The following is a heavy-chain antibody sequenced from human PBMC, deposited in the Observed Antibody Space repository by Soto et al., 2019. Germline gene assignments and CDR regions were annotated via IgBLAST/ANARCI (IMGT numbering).Heavy chain of an antibody. D-gene: IGHD3-22*01. CDR3: ASRVDYDSSGSYFDY. Sequence: PSETLSLTCTVSGGSISSYYWSWIRQPPGKGLEWIGYIYYSGSTYYNPSLESRVTISVDTSKNQFSLKLSSVTAADTAVYYCASRVDYDSSGSYFDYWGQGTLVTVSS. V-gene: IGHV4-59*12. CDR2: IYYSGST. CDR1: GGSISSYY. J-gene: IGHJ4*02.